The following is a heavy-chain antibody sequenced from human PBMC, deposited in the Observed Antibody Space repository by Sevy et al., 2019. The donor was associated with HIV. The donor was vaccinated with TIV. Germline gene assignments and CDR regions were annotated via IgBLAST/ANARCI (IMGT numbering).Heavy chain of an antibody. V-gene: IGHV3-23*01. Sequence: GGYLRLSCEASGFTFSKYSMSWVRQAPGKGLEWVSTFSFGCGRINYADSVKGRFTISRDDSKITLYLQMNSLRAEVTAVYYGAREGCTKPHDYWGQGTLVTVSS. D-gene: IGHD2-8*01. J-gene: IGHJ4*02. CDR1: GFTFSKYS. CDR3: AREGCTKPHDY. CDR2: FSFGCGRI.